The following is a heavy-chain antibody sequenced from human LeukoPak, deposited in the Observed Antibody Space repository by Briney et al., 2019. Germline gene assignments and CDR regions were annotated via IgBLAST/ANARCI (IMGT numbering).Heavy chain of an antibody. CDR1: GGSISSSSYY. Sequence: SETLSLTCTVSGGSISSSSYYWGWIRQPPGTGLEWIGSIYYSGSTYYNPSLKSRVTISVDKSKNQFSLKLNSVTAADTAVYYCARAGQGYCSSASCFLSLDYWGQGTLVTVSS. D-gene: IGHD2-2*01. CDR2: IYYSGST. J-gene: IGHJ4*02. V-gene: IGHV4-39*07. CDR3: ARAGQGYCSSASCFLSLDY.